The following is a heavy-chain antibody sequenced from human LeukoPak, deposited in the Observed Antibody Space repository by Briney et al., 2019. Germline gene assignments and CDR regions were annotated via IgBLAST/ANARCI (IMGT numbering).Heavy chain of an antibody. J-gene: IGHJ4*01. CDR3: ARDWSGPYYFDY. D-gene: IGHD3-3*01. V-gene: IGHV4-30-2*01. CDR1: GGSISSGGYF. Sequence: PSETLSLTCTVSGGSISSGGYFWTWIRQPPGKGLEWIGYMSQSGSTYYNPSLKSRVTISVDTSKSQFSLKLTSVTAADTAVYYCARDWSGPYYFDYWGQGTLVTVSS. CDR2: MSQSGST.